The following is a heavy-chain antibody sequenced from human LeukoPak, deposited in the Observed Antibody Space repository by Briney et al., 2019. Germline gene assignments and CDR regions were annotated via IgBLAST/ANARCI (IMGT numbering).Heavy chain of an antibody. J-gene: IGHJ4*02. Sequence: ASVKVSCKASGYTFTSYGISWVRQAPGQGLEWMGWISAYNGNTNYAQKLQGRVTMTTETSTSKACLELRSLRSDDTAVYYCARGPYYYDSSGYKQFDYWGQGTLVTVSS. CDR2: ISAYNGNT. CDR3: ARGPYYYDSSGYKQFDY. CDR1: GYTFTSYG. D-gene: IGHD3-22*01. V-gene: IGHV1-18*01.